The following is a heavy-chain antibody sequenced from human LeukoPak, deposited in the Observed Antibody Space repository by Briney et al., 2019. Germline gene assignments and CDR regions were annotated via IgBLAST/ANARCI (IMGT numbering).Heavy chain of an antibody. CDR1: GYTFTSYG. V-gene: IGHV1-18*01. J-gene: IGHJ5*02. CDR3: ARVNGNKLRYFDWLLYGSSWFDP. Sequence: GASVKVSCKASGYTFTSYGISWVRQAPGQGLEWMGWISAYNGNTNYAQKLQGRVTMTTDTSTSIAYMELRSLRSDDTAVYYCARVNGNKLRYFDWLLYGSSWFDPWGQGTLVTVSS. CDR2: ISAYNGNT. D-gene: IGHD3-9*01.